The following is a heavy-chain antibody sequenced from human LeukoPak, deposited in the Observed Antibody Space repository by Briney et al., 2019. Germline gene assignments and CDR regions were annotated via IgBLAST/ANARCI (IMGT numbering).Heavy chain of an antibody. CDR2: IFSDGRT. CDR1: GFTVSSIY. J-gene: IGHJ6*03. CDR3: ARAQSPYAYCYYYYMDV. V-gene: IGHV3-66*02. Sequence: GGSLRLSCAVSGFTVSSIYLSWVRQAPGRGLEWVSLIFSDGRTYYADSAKGRFTISRDNSKNTLYLQMNSLRAEDTAVYYCARAQSPYAYCYYYYMDVWGKGTTVTVSS.